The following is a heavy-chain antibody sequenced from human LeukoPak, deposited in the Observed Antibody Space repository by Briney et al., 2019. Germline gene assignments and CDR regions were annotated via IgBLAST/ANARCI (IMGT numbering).Heavy chain of an antibody. V-gene: IGHV1-69*04. CDR1: GGTFSSYA. Sequence: GASVKVSCKASGGTFSSYAISWVRQAPGQGLEWMGRIIPILGIANYAQKFQGRVTITADKSTSTAYMELSSLRSEDTAVYYCAVGYTTVTSGYYFDYWGQGTLVTVSS. CDR3: AVGYTTVTSGYYFDY. CDR2: IIPILGIA. D-gene: IGHD4-17*01. J-gene: IGHJ4*02.